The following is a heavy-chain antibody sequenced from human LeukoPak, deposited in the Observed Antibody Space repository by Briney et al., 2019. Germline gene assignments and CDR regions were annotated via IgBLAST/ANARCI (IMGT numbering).Heavy chain of an antibody. V-gene: IGHV3-53*01. CDR1: GFTVSSNY. J-gene: IGHJ4*02. Sequence: GGSLRLSCAASGFTVSSNYISWVRQAPGKGLEWVSGIYSGGHIYYADSVKGRFTISRDNSKNTLYLQMNSLRAEDTAVYYCAREIAGYSSGWPFDYWGQGTLVTVSS. CDR2: IYSGGHI. D-gene: IGHD6-19*01. CDR3: AREIAGYSSGWPFDY.